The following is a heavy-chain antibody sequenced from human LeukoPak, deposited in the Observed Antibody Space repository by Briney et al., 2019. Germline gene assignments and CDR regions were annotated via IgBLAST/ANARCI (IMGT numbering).Heavy chain of an antibody. CDR2: IDQDGSVR. CDR1: GFTFSSFW. V-gene: IGHV3-7*01. Sequence: GGSLRHSCVASGFTFSSFWMSWVRQAPGKGLEFVANIDQDGSVRNYVDSVKGRFIISRDNAKNSLYLQMDSLRAEDTAVYFCARDPESSSFDYWGLGTPVTVSS. CDR3: ARDPESSSFDY. D-gene: IGHD6-13*01. J-gene: IGHJ4*02.